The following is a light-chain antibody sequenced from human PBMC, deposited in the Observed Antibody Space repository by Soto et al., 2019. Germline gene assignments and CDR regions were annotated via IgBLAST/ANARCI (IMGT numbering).Light chain of an antibody. V-gene: IGKV3-20*01. Sequence: EIVMTQSPATLSVSPGERAPLSCRASQSVSSNLAWYQQKPGQAPRLLIYGASSRATGIPDRFSGTGSETDFTLTISRLEPEDFAVYYCQQYDNSPITFGQGTRLEIK. J-gene: IGKJ5*01. CDR2: GAS. CDR3: QQYDNSPIT. CDR1: QSVSSN.